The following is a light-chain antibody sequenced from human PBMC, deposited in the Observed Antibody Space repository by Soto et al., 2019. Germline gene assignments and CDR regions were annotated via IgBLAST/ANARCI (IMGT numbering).Light chain of an antibody. CDR1: QSISSY. J-gene: IGKJ2*01. Sequence: DIQMTQSPSCLSASVGDRVTVTCRASQSISSYLNWYQQKPGKAPKLLIYAASSLQSGVPSRFSGSGSGTDLTLTISSLQPEDFATYYGQQSYSTPQTFGQGTKLEIK. CDR2: AAS. CDR3: QQSYSTPQT. V-gene: IGKV1-39*01.